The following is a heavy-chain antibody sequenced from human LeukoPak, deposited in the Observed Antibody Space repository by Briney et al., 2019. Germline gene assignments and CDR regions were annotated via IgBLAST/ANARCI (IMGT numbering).Heavy chain of an antibody. J-gene: IGHJ4*02. CDR3: ARDIVVVPAAIRYFDY. CDR1: GTSIRSYY. V-gene: IGHV4-59*01. D-gene: IGHD2-2*02. Sequence: PSETLSLTCSVSGTSIRSYYWSWIRQPPGKGLEWIGSMYYSGSTNYNPSLKSRVTISVDTSKNQFSLKLSSVTAADTAVYYCARDIVVVPAAIRYFDYWGQGTLVTVSS. CDR2: MYYSGST.